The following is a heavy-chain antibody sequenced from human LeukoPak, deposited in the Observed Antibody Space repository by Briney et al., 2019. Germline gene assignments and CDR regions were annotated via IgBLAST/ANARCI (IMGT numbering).Heavy chain of an antibody. D-gene: IGHD5-12*01. CDR1: GFTLSSYA. CDR3: ASVGIVATIRRGGLDY. J-gene: IGHJ4*02. V-gene: IGHV3-23*01. Sequence: PGGSLRLSCAASGFTLSSYAMSWVGQAPGKGREWVSAISGSGGSTYYADSVKGRFTISRDNSKNTLYLQMNSLRAEDTAVYYCASVGIVATIRRGGLDYWGQGTLVTVSS. CDR2: ISGSGGST.